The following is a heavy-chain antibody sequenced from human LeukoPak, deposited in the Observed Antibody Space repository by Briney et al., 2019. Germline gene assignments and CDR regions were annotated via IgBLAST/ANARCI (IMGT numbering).Heavy chain of an antibody. D-gene: IGHD3-22*01. CDR1: GYTLTELS. CDR3: AGGALFPTSRSGYYILTLASY. V-gene: IGHV1-24*01. CDR2: FDPEDGET. J-gene: IGHJ4*02. Sequence: ASVKVSCKVSGYTLTELSMHWVRQAPGKGLEWMGGFDPEDGETIYAQKFQGRVTMTEDTSTDTAYMELSSLRSADTAVYYCAGGALFPTSRSGYYILTLASYWGQGTLVTVSS.